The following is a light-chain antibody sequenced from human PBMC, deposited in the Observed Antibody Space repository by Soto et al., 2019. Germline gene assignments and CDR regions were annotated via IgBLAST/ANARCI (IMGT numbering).Light chain of an antibody. CDR1: ISDVGGYNY. V-gene: IGLV2-14*01. CDR3: SSYRSGSTVV. CDR2: EVT. Sequence: QSALTQPASVSGSPGQSITISCTGTISDVGGYNYVSWYQQFSGKAPTLIIYEVTNRPSGISNRFSGSKSGETASLTISGLRAEDEADYYCSSYRSGSTVVFGLGTQLTVL. J-gene: IGLJ2*01.